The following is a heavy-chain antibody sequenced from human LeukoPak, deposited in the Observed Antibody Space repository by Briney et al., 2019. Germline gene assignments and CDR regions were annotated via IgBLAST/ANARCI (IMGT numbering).Heavy chain of an antibody. J-gene: IGHJ4*02. D-gene: IGHD5-24*01. V-gene: IGHV4-34*01. CDR1: GGSFSGYY. Sequence: PSETLSLTCAVYGGSFSGYYWSWIRQPPGKGLEWIGEINHSGSTNYNPSLKSRVTISVDTSKNQFSLKLSSVTAADTAVYYCARLEMATIKFDYWGQGTLVTVSS. CDR3: ARLEMATIKFDY. CDR2: INHSGST.